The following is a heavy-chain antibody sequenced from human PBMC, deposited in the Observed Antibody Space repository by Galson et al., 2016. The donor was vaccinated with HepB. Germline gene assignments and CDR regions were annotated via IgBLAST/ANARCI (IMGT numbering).Heavy chain of an antibody. J-gene: IGHJ6*02. CDR1: GGTFSDYT. CDR2: IIPIFGTA. V-gene: IGHV1-69*13. Sequence: SVKVSCKASGGTFSDYTINWVRQAPGQGLEWMGGIIPIFGTANYAQKFEGRVTITADESTNTANMELSSLRSEDTAVYYCARVLFMVRGIIISADYHGMDFWGQGTTVTVSS. CDR3: ARVLFMVRGIIISADYHGMDF. D-gene: IGHD3-10*01.